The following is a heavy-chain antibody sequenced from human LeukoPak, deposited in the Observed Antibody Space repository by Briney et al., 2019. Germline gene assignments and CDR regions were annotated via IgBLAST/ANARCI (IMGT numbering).Heavy chain of an antibody. J-gene: IGHJ4*02. CDR3: AKGTYGRSADYRTYFDT. CDR2: LWHDGSLQ. D-gene: IGHD3-16*01. CDR1: GFTVTSCG. Sequence: GGSLRLSCAASGFTVTSCGIHWIRQAPGKGLEWVSLLWHDGSLQYYADSVEGRFTVSRDTSKNTVYLQMDNLRAEDTAVYYCAKGTYGRSADYRTYFDTWGQGTLVIVSS. V-gene: IGHV3-33*06.